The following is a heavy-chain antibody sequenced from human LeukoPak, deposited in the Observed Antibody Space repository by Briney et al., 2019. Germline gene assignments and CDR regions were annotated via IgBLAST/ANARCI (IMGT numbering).Heavy chain of an antibody. Sequence: GGSLRLSCVASGFTFSSYAMSWVRQAPGKGLEWLSAISGSGDSTYYADSVKARFTISRDHSKNTLYLQMNSLRAEDTAVYYCARDGLAYGDYVPFDYWGQGTLVTVSS. CDR2: ISGSGDST. CDR3: ARDGLAYGDYVPFDY. V-gene: IGHV3-23*01. J-gene: IGHJ4*02. D-gene: IGHD4-17*01. CDR1: GFTFSSYA.